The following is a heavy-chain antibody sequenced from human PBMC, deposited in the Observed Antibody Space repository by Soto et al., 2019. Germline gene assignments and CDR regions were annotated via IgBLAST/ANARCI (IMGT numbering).Heavy chain of an antibody. J-gene: IGHJ4*02. CDR2: IQHSGTF. CDR3: ARGERQQQRDY. Sequence: QVQLQESGPGLVNPSGTLSLTCAVSGDSISSDKWWSWVRQPPGKGLEWIGEIQHSGTFNYNPSLKSRVIISVAKSKNQFSLKLSSVTDADTAVYYCARGERQQQRDYWGQGTLVTVSS. V-gene: IGHV4-4*02. CDR1: GDSISSDKW. D-gene: IGHD6-13*01.